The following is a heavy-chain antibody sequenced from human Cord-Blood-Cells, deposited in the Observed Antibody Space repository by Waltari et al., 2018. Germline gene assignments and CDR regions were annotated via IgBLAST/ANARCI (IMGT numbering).Heavy chain of an antibody. CDR2: IIPIFGAG. CDR1: GDPFISHA. V-gene: IGHV1-69*01. J-gene: IGHJ2*01. Sequence: QVQLVQSGAGVKKPGSSVKVSCKASGDPFISHALSWVRQAPEEGLECMGGIIPIFGAGNYARKFQVGGTITADESTSTADVELGRLGSEDTAVYYCAGQNWGSCWYFDLWGRGTLVTVSS. D-gene: IGHD7-27*01. CDR3: AGQNWGSCWYFDL.